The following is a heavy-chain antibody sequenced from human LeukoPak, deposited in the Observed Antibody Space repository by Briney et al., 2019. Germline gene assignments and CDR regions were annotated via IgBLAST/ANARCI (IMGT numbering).Heavy chain of an antibody. V-gene: IGHV3-33*01. Sequence: GGSLRLSCAASGFTFSSYGMHWVSQAPGKGLEWVAVIWYDGSNKYYADSVKGRFTISRDNSKNTLYLQMNSLRAEDTAVYYCARPASPCSGGSCYSDDAFDIWGQGTMVTVSS. CDR3: ARPASPCSGGSCYSDDAFDI. J-gene: IGHJ3*02. D-gene: IGHD2-15*01. CDR2: IWYDGSNK. CDR1: GFTFSSYG.